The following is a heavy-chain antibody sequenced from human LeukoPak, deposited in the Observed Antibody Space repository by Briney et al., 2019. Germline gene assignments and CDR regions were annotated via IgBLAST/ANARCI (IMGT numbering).Heavy chain of an antibody. J-gene: IGHJ4*02. CDR3: AKAPGRYYSSGSYSDY. CDR2: IIGRGGTT. D-gene: IGHD3-10*01. V-gene: IGHV3-23*01. Sequence: GGSLRLSCAASGFSFSTYAMTWVRQAPGKGLEWVSAIIGRGGTTYYADSVRGRFTISRDNSKNTLYLQMNSLRAEDTAVYYCAKAPGRYYSSGSYSDYWGQGTLVTVSS. CDR1: GFSFSTYA.